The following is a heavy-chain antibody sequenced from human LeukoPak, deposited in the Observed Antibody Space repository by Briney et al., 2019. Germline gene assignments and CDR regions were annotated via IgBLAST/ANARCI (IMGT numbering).Heavy chain of an antibody. Sequence: SETLSLTCAVYGGSFSGYYWSWIRQPPGKGLEWIGEINHSGSTNQNPSLKSRVTISVDTSKNQFSLKLSSVTAADTAVYYCARHAGGTYYVSLDPWGQGTLVTVSS. CDR3: ARHAGGTYYVSLDP. J-gene: IGHJ5*02. CDR1: GGSFSGYY. CDR2: INHSGST. V-gene: IGHV4-34*01. D-gene: IGHD1-26*01.